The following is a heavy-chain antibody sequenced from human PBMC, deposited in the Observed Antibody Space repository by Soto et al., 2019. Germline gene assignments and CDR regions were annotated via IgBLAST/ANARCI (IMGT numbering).Heavy chain of an antibody. D-gene: IGHD1-20*01. CDR2: ISGSGGST. CDR3: AKHRARPYDITGTLLDY. J-gene: IGHJ4*02. Sequence: GGSLRLSCAASGFTFSSYAMSWVRQAPGKGLEWVSAISGSGGSTYYADSVKGRFTISRDNSKNTLYLQMNSLRAEDTAVYYCAKHRARPYDITGTLLDYWGQGTLVTVSS. CDR1: GFTFSSYA. V-gene: IGHV3-23*01.